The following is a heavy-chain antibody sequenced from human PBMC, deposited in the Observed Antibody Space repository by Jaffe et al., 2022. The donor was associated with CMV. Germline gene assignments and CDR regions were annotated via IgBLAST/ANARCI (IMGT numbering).Heavy chain of an antibody. CDR3: ARGVRSYDFWSGMWFDP. J-gene: IGHJ5*02. CDR1: GGSISSYY. D-gene: IGHD3-3*01. CDR2: IYYSGST. Sequence: QVQLQESGPGLVKPSETLSLTCTVSGGSISSYYWSWIRQPPGKGLEWIGYIYYSGSTNYNPSLKSRVTISVDTSKNQFSLKLSSVTAADTAVYYCARGVRSYDFWSGMWFDPWGQGTLVTVSS. V-gene: IGHV4-59*01.